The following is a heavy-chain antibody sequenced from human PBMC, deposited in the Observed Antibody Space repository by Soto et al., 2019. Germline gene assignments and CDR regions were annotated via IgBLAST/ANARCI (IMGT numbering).Heavy chain of an antibody. CDR3: ARAGSYYDILTGSTTWFDP. CDR2: IIPILGIA. D-gene: IGHD3-9*01. Sequence: QVQLVQSGAEVKKPGSSVKVSCKASGGTFSSYTISWVRQAPGQGLEWMGRIIPILGIANYAQKFQGRVTITAVKATSTTYMALSSLRSEDTAVYYCARAGSYYDILTGSTTWFDPWGQGTLVTVSS. J-gene: IGHJ5*02. CDR1: GGTFSSYT. V-gene: IGHV1-69*02.